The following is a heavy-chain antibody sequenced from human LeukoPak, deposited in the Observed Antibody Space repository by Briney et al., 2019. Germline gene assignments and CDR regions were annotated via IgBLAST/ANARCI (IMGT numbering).Heavy chain of an antibody. CDR1: GGSISSYY. J-gene: IGHJ4*02. CDR3: ARGSGNYWQVSFDY. D-gene: IGHD1-26*01. V-gene: IGHV4-4*07. Sequence: KSSETLSLTCTVSGGSISSYYWSWIRQPAGKGREWIGRIYTSGSTNYNPSLKSRVTMSVDTSKNQFSLKLSSVTAADTAVYYCARGSGNYWQVSFDYWGQGTLVTVSS. CDR2: IYTSGST.